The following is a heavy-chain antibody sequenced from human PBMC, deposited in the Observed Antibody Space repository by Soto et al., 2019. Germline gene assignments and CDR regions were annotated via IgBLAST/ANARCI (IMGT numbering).Heavy chain of an antibody. J-gene: IGHJ6*02. CDR2: INPSGGST. D-gene: IGHD3-10*01. CDR3: ARPGIPRETSYHFGMDV. Sequence: QVQLVQSGAEVKKPGASVKLSCKASGYTFTSYYIHWVRQAPGHGLEWMAIINPSGGSTDYAQKFQGRVTLTRDTSTNTVHMELSSLRSEDTAVYYCARPGIPRETSYHFGMDVWGQGTTVTVSS. V-gene: IGHV1-46*01. CDR1: GYTFTSYY.